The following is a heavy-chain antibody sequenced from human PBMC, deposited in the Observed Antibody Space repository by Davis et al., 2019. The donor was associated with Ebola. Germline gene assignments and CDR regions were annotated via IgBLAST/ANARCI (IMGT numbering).Heavy chain of an antibody. D-gene: IGHD1-26*01. CDR3: ARTAVTSVSAAGLWYSYCDP. J-gene: IGHJ5*02. CDR1: GGSINSDY. CDR2: LYYSGDT. Sequence: GSLRLSCTVSGGSINSDYWSWIRQPPGKGLEWIGYLYYSGDTNYSPSLKSRVTISIDTSKTQFSLRLHSVTAADSGVSFCARTAVTSVSAAGLWYSYCDPWGTGTLVTVSS. V-gene: IGHV4-59*12.